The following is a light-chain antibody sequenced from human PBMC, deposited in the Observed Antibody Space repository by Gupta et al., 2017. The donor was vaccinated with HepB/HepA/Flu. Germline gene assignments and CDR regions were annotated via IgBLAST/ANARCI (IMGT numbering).Light chain of an antibody. Sequence: VLTPPPSVSVAPGETARITCGGDNFGSQRVHWDQQRPGQAPILVVYDDSDRPSGTPERFSGSKSGNTATLTISRGEAGDEADYYCQVWDSRSDHRVFGGGTKLTVL. V-gene: IGLV3-21*02. J-gene: IGLJ3*02. CDR2: DDS. CDR3: QVWDSRSDHRV. CDR1: NFGSQR.